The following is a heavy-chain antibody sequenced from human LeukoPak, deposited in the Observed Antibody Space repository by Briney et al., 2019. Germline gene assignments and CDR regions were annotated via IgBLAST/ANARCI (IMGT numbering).Heavy chain of an antibody. CDR3: TRDWRNKAFDY. D-gene: IGHD3-3*01. CDR2: IRSDGGAT. J-gene: IGHJ4*02. CDR1: GFTFSKYW. V-gene: IGHV3-74*01. Sequence: QPGGSLRLSCEDSGFTFSKYWMHWVSQAPGKGLVWVSRIRSDGGATDYADFVKGRFTISRDNAKSTLYLQMNSLRVEDTALYYCTRDWRNKAFDYWGQGALVTVSS.